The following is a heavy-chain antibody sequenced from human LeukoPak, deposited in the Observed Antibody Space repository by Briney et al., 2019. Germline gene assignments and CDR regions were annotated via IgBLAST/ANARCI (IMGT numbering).Heavy chain of an antibody. V-gene: IGHV4-39*01. J-gene: IGHJ5*02. CDR3: AKNDFWSGGYWFDP. Sequence: SETLSLTCTVSGGSISSSSYYWGWIRQPPGKGLEWIGSIYYSGSTYYNPSLKSRVTISVDTSKNQFSLKLSSVTAADTAVYYCAKNDFWSGGYWFDPWGQGTLVTVPS. CDR2: IYYSGST. CDR1: GGSISSSSYY. D-gene: IGHD3-3*01.